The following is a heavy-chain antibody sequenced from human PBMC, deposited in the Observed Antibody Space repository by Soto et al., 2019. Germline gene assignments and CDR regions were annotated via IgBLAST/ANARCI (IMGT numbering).Heavy chain of an antibody. CDR3: AKDTRIAAAGTHFDY. Sequence: DVQLVESGGGLVQPGRSLRLSCAASGFTFDDYAMHWVRQAPGKGLEWVSGISWNSGSIGYADSVKGRFTISRDNAKNSLYLQMNSLRAEDTALYYCAKDTRIAAAGTHFDYWGQGTLVTVSS. V-gene: IGHV3-9*01. D-gene: IGHD6-13*01. CDR1: GFTFDDYA. CDR2: ISWNSGSI. J-gene: IGHJ4*02.